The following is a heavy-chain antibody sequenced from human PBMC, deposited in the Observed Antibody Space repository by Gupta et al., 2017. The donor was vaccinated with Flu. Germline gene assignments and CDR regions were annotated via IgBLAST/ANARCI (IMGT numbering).Heavy chain of an antibody. J-gene: IGHJ6*02. D-gene: IGHD3-22*01. CDR2: IIPIFGTA. V-gene: IGHV1-69*06. CDR1: GGTFSSNA. Sequence: QVQLVQSGAEVKKPGSSVKVSCKASGGTFSSNAISWVRQAPGQGLEWMRGIIPIFGTANYAQKCQDICTITADKSTSTAYMDVSSLRSADTVVYXCXRDSDGXGSYYSSYHGMDVWFQVTTVTVS. CDR3: XRDSDGXGSYYSSYHGMDV.